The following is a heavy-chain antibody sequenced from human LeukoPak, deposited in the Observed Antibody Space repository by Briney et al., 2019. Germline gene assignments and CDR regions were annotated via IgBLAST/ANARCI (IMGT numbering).Heavy chain of an antibody. CDR1: GFTFSSYA. Sequence: GGSLRLSCEASGFTFSSYAMSWVRQAPGKGLEWVSGISGNSGSTYYADSVKGRFTISRDNSKNTLYLQMNSLRSEDTAVYYCARSYCSGGSCLSEFDYWGQGTLVTVSS. CDR2: ISGNSGST. D-gene: IGHD2-15*01. V-gene: IGHV3-23*01. J-gene: IGHJ4*02. CDR3: ARSYCSGGSCLSEFDY.